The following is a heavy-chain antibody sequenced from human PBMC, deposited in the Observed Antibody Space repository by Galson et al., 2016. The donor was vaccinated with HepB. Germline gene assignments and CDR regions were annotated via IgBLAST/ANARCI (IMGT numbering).Heavy chain of an antibody. V-gene: IGHV3-11*01. Sequence: SLRLSCAASGFSFNDFYMSWIRQPPGKALEWISYISHSGNTGEYADSVKGRFTVPRDNNKNSVYLQLNSLRAEDTALYYCARDVNNWTGDRRLFDLWGQGTLVAVSS. CDR1: GFSFNDFY. D-gene: IGHD1-1*01. CDR3: ARDVNNWTGDRRLFDL. J-gene: IGHJ4*02. CDR2: ISHSGNTG.